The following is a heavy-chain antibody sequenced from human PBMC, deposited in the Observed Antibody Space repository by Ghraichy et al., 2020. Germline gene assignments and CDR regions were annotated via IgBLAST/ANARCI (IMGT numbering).Heavy chain of an antibody. J-gene: IGHJ6*02. Sequence: GSLRLSCAASGFTFSSYAMSWVRQAPGKGLEWVSAISGSGGSTYYADSVKGRFNISRNNSKKTLYLQMNSPRAEETAVYYCAKAYRRSTSCYRVCYYYYGMDVWCQGTTVTVSS. CDR1: GFTFSSYA. CDR2: ISGSGGST. CDR3: AKAYRRSTSCYRVCYYYYGMDV. V-gene: IGHV3-23*01. D-gene: IGHD2-2*02.